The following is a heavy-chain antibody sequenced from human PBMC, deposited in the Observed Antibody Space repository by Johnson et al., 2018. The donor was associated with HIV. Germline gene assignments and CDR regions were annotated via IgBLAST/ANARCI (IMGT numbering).Heavy chain of an antibody. V-gene: IGHV3-20*04. J-gene: IGHJ3*02. CDR1: GFTFSSYA. CDR3: ARDSALSTQWLVRSGAFDI. D-gene: IGHD6-19*01. CDR2: INWNGGST. Sequence: VESGGGLVQPGGSLRLSCAASGFTFSSYAMSWVRQAPGKGLEWVSGINWNGGSTGYADSVKGRFTISRDNAKNSLYLQMNSLRAEDTAVYYCARDSALSTQWLVRSGAFDIWGQGTMVTVSS.